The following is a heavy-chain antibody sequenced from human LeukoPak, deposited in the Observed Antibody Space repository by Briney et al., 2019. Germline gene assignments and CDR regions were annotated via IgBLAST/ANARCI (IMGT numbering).Heavy chain of an antibody. Sequence: GGSLRLSCAASGFTFSSYTMHWVRQAPGKGLEWVSAISGSGGSTYYADSVKGRFTISRDNSKNTLYLQMNSLRAEDTAVYYCAKASGYYYGSGSYSPDYWGQGTLVTVSS. CDR3: AKASGYYYGSGSYSPDY. CDR2: ISGSGGST. D-gene: IGHD3-10*01. J-gene: IGHJ4*02. CDR1: GFTFSSYT. V-gene: IGHV3-23*01.